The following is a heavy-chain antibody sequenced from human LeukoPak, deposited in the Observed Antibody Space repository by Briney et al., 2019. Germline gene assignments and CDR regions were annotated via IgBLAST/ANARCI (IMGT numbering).Heavy chain of an antibody. V-gene: IGHV3-23*01. J-gene: IGHJ4*02. CDR2: IGSGGGGI. CDR1: GFTFDTNS. D-gene: IGHD1-26*01. Sequence: PGGSLRLSCAASGFTFDTNSMTWVRQAPGKGLEWVSVIGSGGGGIQYADSVKGRFTISRDNSKNTLYLQMNSLRAEDTAVYYCGRDLGGRSGYWGQGTLVTVSS. CDR3: GRDLGGRSGY.